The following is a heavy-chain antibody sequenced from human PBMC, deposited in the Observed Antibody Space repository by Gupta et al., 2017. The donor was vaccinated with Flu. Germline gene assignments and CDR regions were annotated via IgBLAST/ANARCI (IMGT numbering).Heavy chain of an antibody. D-gene: IGHD6-19*01. J-gene: IGHJ3*02. V-gene: IGHV4-34*01. CDR2: INHSGST. CDR3: ARVRRQSGAFDI. Sequence: QVQLQQWGAGLLKPSETLSLTCAVYGGSFSGYYWSWIPQPPGKGLEWIGEINHSGSTNYNPSLKSRVTISVDRSKNQFSLKLSSVTAADTAVYYCARVRRQSGAFDIWGQGTMVTVSS. CDR1: GGSFSGYY.